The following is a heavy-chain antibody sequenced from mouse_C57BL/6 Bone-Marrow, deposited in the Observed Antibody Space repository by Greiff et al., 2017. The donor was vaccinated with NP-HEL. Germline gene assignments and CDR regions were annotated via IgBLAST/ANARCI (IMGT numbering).Heavy chain of an antibody. CDR1: GYTFTSYG. D-gene: IGHD1-1*01. CDR2: IYPRSGNT. V-gene: IGHV1-81*01. J-gene: IGHJ3*01. Sequence: QVQLQQSGAELARPGASVKLSCKASGYTFTSYGISWVKQRTGQGLEWIGEIYPRSGNTYYNEKFKGKATLTADKSASTAYMELRSLTSEDAAVYFCARRGGSSWFAYWGQGTLVTVSA. CDR3: ARRGGSSWFAY.